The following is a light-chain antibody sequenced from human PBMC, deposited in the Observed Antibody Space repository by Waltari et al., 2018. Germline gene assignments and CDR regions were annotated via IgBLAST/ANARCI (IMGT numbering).Light chain of an antibody. V-gene: IGLV3-1*01. Sequence: SYELTQPPSVSVSPGQTASITCSGDKLGDKYASWYQQKPGQSPVRVICQDTKRPSGIPERFSGSNSGNTATLTISGTQAMDEADYYCQAWDSRHVIIGGGTKLTVL. CDR1: KLGDKY. CDR2: QDT. CDR3: QAWDSRHVI. J-gene: IGLJ2*01.